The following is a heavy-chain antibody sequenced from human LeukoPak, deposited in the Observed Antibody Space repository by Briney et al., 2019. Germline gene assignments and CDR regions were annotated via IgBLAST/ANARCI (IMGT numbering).Heavy chain of an antibody. CDR2: IYTRWST. J-gene: IGHJ3*02. Sequence: SETLSLTCTVSGGSINNYWSWIRQPAGKGLEWIGRIYTRWSTNYDPPRKSRVTMSVDTSKNQFSLKLSSVTAADTAVYSCARGRYCSADICSGGDAFDIWGQGTMVSVSS. D-gene: IGHD2-15*01. CDR3: ARGRYCSADICSGGDAFDI. V-gene: IGHV4-4*07. CDR1: GGSINNY.